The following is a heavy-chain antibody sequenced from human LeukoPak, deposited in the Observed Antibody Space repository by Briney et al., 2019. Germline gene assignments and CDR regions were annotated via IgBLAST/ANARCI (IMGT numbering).Heavy chain of an antibody. V-gene: IGHV3-30*02. CDR3: ASSRLQSYCSGGSCYSDWFDP. Sequence: GGSLRLSCAASGFTFSSYGMHWVRQAPGKGLEWVAFIRYDGSNKYYADSVKGRFTISRHNSKNTLYLQMNSLRAEDTAVYYCASSRLQSYCSGGSCYSDWFDPWGQGTLVTVSS. CDR2: IRYDGSNK. J-gene: IGHJ5*02. D-gene: IGHD2-15*01. CDR1: GFTFSSYG.